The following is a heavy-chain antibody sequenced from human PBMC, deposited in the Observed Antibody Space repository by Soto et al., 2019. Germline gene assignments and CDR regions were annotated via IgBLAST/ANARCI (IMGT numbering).Heavy chain of an antibody. D-gene: IGHD4-17*01. J-gene: IGHJ6*02. CDR2: IYPGDSDT. V-gene: IGHV5-51*01. CDR3: ATGTTVTTYYYGMDV. CDR1: GNSFTSYG. Sequence: XDSLKVSWKCSGNSFTSYGIGLVLQMPGKGLEWMGIIYPGDSDTRYSPSFQGQVTISADKSISTAYLQWSSLKASDTAMYYCATGTTVTTYYYGMDVCGQRTTVTVSS.